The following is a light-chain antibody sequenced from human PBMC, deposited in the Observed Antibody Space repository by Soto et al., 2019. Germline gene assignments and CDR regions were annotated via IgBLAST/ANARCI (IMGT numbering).Light chain of an antibody. CDR1: SSDVGGYKY. V-gene: IGLV2-8*01. CDR2: EVS. Sequence: QSALTQPPSASGSPGQSVTISCTGTSSDVGGYKYVSWYQQHPGKAPKLIIYEVSNRPSGVADRFSGSKSGNTASLTVSGLHAEDEADYFCTSYAGSNNLGFGGGTKVTVL. J-gene: IGLJ2*01. CDR3: TSYAGSNNLG.